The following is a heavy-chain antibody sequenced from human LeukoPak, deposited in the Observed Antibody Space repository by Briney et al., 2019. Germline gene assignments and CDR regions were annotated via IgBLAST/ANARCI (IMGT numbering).Heavy chain of an antibody. V-gene: IGHV1-2*02. D-gene: IGHD3-22*01. CDR3: ARSSGSSGYYFDY. CDR1: GYIFTDYY. CDR2: INPDSGGA. Sequence: ASVKVSCKASGYIFTDYYMHWVRQAPGQGLEWMGWINPDSGGASFAQKFQDRVTMTRDTSISTAYMELSRLRSDETAVYFCARSSGSSGYYFDYWGQGTLVTVSS. J-gene: IGHJ4*02.